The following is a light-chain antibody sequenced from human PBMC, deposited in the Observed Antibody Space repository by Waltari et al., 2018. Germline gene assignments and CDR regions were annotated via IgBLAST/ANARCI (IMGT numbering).Light chain of an antibody. CDR3: SSYAGSNNLGV. V-gene: IGLV2-8*01. Sequence: QSALTQPPSASGSPGQSVTIPCTGTSSDVGNYDSVSWYQQHPGKAPKLMIYEVSKRPSGVPDRFSGSKSGNTASLTVSGLQAEDEADYYCSSYAGSNNLGVFGTGTKVTVL. CDR2: EVS. CDR1: SSDVGNYDS. J-gene: IGLJ1*01.